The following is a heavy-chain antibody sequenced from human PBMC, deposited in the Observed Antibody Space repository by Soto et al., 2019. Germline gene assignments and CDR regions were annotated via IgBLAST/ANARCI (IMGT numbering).Heavy chain of an antibody. J-gene: IGHJ3*02. Sequence: SVKVSCKASVGTFISYTISGVRQPPGKGLEWMGRIIPILGIANYAQKFQGRVTITADKSTSTAYMELSSLRSEDTAVYYCARGRRTLCSGGSCGAFDIWGQGTMVTVSS. CDR2: IIPILGIA. CDR3: ARGRRTLCSGGSCGAFDI. CDR1: VGTFISYT. V-gene: IGHV1-69*02. D-gene: IGHD2-15*01.